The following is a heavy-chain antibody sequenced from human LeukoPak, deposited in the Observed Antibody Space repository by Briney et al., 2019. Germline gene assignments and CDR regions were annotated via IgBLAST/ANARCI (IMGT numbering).Heavy chain of an antibody. CDR1: GFTFSDYY. Sequence: GGSLRLSCAASGFTFSDYYMSWIRQAPGKGLEWVSYISSTGGYTNYADSVKGRFTISRDNAKNSLFLQMNSLRAEDTAVYYCASPAAGTDSDFWSQGTLVTVSS. D-gene: IGHD6-13*01. V-gene: IGHV3-11*03. CDR3: ASPAAGTDSDF. J-gene: IGHJ4*02. CDR2: ISSTGGYT.